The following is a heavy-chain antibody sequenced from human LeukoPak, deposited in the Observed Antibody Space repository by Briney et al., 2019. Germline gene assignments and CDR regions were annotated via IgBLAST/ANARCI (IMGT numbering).Heavy chain of an antibody. Sequence: GASVRVSCKVSGYTLTELSMHWVRQAPGKGLEWMGGFDPEDGETIYAQKFQGRVTMTEDTSTDAAYMELSSLRSEDTAVYYCATPEGTVTTGYFQHWGQGTLVTVSS. D-gene: IGHD4-17*01. V-gene: IGHV1-24*01. CDR1: GYTLTELS. CDR3: ATPEGTVTTGYFQH. J-gene: IGHJ1*01. CDR2: FDPEDGET.